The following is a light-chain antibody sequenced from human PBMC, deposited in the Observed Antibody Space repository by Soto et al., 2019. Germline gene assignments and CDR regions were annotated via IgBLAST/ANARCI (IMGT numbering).Light chain of an antibody. J-gene: IGLJ1*01. CDR1: SXDVGAYDF. CDR3: SSYTSSNTLV. V-gene: IGLV2-14*01. CDR2: EVS. Sequence: QSALTQPASVSGSPGQSITISCTGTSXDVGAYDFVFWYQQHPGKAPKLIIYEVSHRPSGVSSRFSGSKSGNSASLTISGLQAEDEADYYCSSYTSSNTLVFGTGTKVTVL.